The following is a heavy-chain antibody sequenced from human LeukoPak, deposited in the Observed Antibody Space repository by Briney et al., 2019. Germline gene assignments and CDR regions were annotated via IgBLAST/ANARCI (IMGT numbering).Heavy chain of an antibody. CDR3: ARDDSPAVFDY. CDR2: IYSGGST. D-gene: IGHD2-15*01. Sequence: GGSLRLSCAASGFTVSSNYMSWVRQAPGKGLEWVSVIYSGGSTYYADSVKGRFTISRDNSKNTLYLQMNSLRAEDTAVYYCARDDSPAVFDYWGQGTLVTVSS. CDR1: GFTVSSNY. J-gene: IGHJ4*02. V-gene: IGHV3-53*01.